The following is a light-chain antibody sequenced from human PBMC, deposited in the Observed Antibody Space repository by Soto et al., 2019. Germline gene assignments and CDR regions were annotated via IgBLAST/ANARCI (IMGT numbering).Light chain of an antibody. CDR2: GAS. J-gene: IGKJ5*01. Sequence: EIVMTQSPATLSVSLGERATLSCRASQSVSSNLAWYQQKPGQAPRLLIYGASTRATGIPARFSGSGSGTEFTLTISSLQSEDFAVYYCQQYNSWPPAITFGQGTRLEIK. CDR3: QQYNSWPPAIT. CDR1: QSVSSN. V-gene: IGKV3-15*01.